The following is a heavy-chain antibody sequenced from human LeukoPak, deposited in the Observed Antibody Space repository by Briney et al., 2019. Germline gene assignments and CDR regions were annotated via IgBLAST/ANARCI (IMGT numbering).Heavy chain of an antibody. CDR3: AKEISVAGMFDY. D-gene: IGHD6-19*01. V-gene: IGHV3-30*18. J-gene: IGHJ4*02. CDR1: GFTFSSYG. Sequence: GGSLRLSCGASGFTFSSYGMHWVRQVPGKGLEWVAVIASDGGMKYYADSMKGRFTISRDNSKNTLYLQVDSLRAEDTAVYYCAKEISVAGMFDYWGQGTLVTVSS. CDR2: IASDGGMK.